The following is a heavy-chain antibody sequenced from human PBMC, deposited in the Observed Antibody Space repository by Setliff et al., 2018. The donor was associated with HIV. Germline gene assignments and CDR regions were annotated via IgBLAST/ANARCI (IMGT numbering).Heavy chain of an antibody. CDR3: ARETREAVAGSNYYYYGLDV. V-gene: IGHV4-4*02. D-gene: IGHD6-19*01. Sequence: KPSETLSLTCAVSGGSISSSNWWSWVRQPPGKGLEWIGEIYHGVSTNYNPSLKSRVTISVDKSKNQFSLKLSSVTAADTAVYYCARETREAVAGSNYYYYGLDVWGQGTTVTVSS. CDR1: GGSISSSNW. J-gene: IGHJ6*02. CDR2: IYHGVST.